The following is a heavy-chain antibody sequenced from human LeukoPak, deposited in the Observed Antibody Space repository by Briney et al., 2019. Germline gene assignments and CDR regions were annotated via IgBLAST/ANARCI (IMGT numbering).Heavy chain of an antibody. CDR1: GFTFSSYS. D-gene: IGHD3-22*01. CDR3: ARDPSYSDSTGSY. Sequence: GGSLRLSCVASGFTFSSYSMNWVGQAPGKGLEWVSYISGSSSLIYYADSVKGRFTISRDNANNSLYLQLSSLRAEDTAVYYCARDPSYSDSTGSYWGQGTLVTVSS. J-gene: IGHJ4*02. V-gene: IGHV3-48*01. CDR2: ISGSSSLI.